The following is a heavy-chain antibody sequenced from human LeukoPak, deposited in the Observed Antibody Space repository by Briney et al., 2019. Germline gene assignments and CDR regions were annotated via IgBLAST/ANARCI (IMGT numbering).Heavy chain of an antibody. D-gene: IGHD2-2*01. CDR1: GGTFSSYA. Sequence: SCKASGGTFSSYAIHWVRQAPGKGLECISAINSNGGSTNYANSVKGRFIISRDNSKNTLYLQMNNLRAEDTAIYYCAKDRAPYCSSTSCYDFDYWGQGTLVTVSS. V-gene: IGHV3-64*04. CDR3: AKDRAPYCSSTSCYDFDY. CDR2: INSNGGST. J-gene: IGHJ4*02.